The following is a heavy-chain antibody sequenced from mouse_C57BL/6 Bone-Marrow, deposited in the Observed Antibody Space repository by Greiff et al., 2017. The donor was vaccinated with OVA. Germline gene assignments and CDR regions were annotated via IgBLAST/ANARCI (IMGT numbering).Heavy chain of an antibody. CDR3: AVYYQGAMDY. CDR1: GYTFTSYW. J-gene: IGHJ4*01. V-gene: IGHV1-59*01. D-gene: IGHD1-1*01. Sequence: QVQLQQPGAELVRPGTSVKLSCKASGYTFTSYWMHWVKQRPGQGLEWIGVIDPSDSYTNYNQKFKGKATLTVDTSSSTAYMQLSSLTSEDSAVYYCAVYYQGAMDYRGQGTSVTVSA. CDR2: IDPSDSYT.